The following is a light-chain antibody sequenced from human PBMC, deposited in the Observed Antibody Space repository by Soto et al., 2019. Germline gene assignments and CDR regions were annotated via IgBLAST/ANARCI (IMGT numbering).Light chain of an antibody. Sequence: DIQMTQSPSSLSASVGDRVTIACQASQDIDNYLTWYQQKPGKAPELLIYDASKLETGVPSRFSGIGSGTDFTFTISSMQPEDIATYYCQQYDDLPPYTFGPGTKVDIK. CDR3: QQYDDLPPYT. CDR2: DAS. CDR1: QDIDNY. J-gene: IGKJ3*01. V-gene: IGKV1-33*01.